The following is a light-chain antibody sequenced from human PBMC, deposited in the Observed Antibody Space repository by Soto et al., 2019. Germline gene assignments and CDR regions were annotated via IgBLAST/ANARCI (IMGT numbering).Light chain of an antibody. CDR1: SSDVGGYNY. CDR3: SSFTTSSTWV. Sequence: QSALTQPASVSGSPGQSITISCTGTSSDVGGYNYVSWYQQHPGKAPKLMIYDVTTRPSRVSSRFSGSKSGNTASLTISGLQAEDEADYYCSSFTTSSTWVFGAGTKLTVL. CDR2: DVT. J-gene: IGLJ3*02. V-gene: IGLV2-14*01.